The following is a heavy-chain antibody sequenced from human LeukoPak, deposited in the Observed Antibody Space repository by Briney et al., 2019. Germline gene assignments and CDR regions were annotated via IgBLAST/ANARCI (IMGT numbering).Heavy chain of an antibody. CDR3: AKVMLYYYDSSGYA. D-gene: IGHD3-22*01. CDR1: GLTFSSYA. V-gene: IGHV3-23*01. Sequence: GGSLRLSCAASGLTFSSYAMSWVRQAPGKGLEWVSAISGSGGSTYYADSVKGRFTISRDNSKNTLYLQMNSLRAEDTALYYCAKVMLYYYDSSGYAWGQGTMVTVSS. CDR2: ISGSGGST. J-gene: IGHJ3*01.